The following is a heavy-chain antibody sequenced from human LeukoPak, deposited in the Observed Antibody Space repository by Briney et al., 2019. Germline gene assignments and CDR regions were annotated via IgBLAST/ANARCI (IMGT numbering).Heavy chain of an antibody. CDR1: GFTFDDYA. CDR3: AKDLSVHDAPDI. V-gene: IGHV3-43D*03. J-gene: IGHJ3*02. Sequence: QPGGSLRLSCAASGFTFDDYAMHWVRQAPGKGLEWVSFISWDGGTTYYADSVKGRFTISRDNSKNSLHLQMNSLRPEDTALYYCAKDLSVHDAPDIWGQGAMVTVSS. D-gene: IGHD3-16*02. CDR2: ISWDGGTT.